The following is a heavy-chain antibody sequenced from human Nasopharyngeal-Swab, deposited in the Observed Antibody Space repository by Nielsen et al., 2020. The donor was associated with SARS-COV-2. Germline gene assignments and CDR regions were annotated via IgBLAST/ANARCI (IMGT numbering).Heavy chain of an antibody. CDR3: AKEGGGGNYLYYYYYGMDV. V-gene: IGHV3-23*01. J-gene: IGHJ6*02. Sequence: VRQAPGKGLEWVSVISGNGGTTYYADSVKGRFTISRDNSQNTLFLQMNSLRAEDTAVYYCAKEGGGGNYLYYYYYGMDVWGQGTTVTSP. D-gene: IGHD1-26*01. CDR2: ISGNGGTT.